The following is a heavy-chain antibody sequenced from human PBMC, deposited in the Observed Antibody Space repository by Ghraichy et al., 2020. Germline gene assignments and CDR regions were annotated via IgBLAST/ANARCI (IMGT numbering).Heavy chain of an antibody. J-gene: IGHJ4*02. V-gene: IGHV1-69*06. Sequence: SVKVSCKASGGTFSSYAISWVRQAPGQGLEWMGGIIPIFGTANYAQKFQGRVTITADKSTSTAYMELSSLRSEDTAVYYCARDFSGYCSSTSCYEERGFDYWGQGTLVTVSS. D-gene: IGHD2-2*01. CDR3: ARDFSGYCSSTSCYEERGFDY. CDR1: GGTFSSYA. CDR2: IIPIFGTA.